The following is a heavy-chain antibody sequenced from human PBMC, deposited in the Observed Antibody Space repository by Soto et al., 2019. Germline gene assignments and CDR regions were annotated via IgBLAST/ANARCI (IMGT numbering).Heavy chain of an antibody. CDR1: GGIFSNFA. CDR3: ARVGLGAYDY. D-gene: IGHD6-19*01. V-gene: IGHV1-69*01. CDR2: IIPTLGTP. Sequence: QVQLVQSGAEVKKPGSSVKVSCKASGGIFSNFAFNWMRQAPGQGLEWMGGIIPTLGTPHYAQKFLGRVTITADESTRTVFMEMSSLTVEYTAVYYCARVGLGAYDYWGQGTLVIVSS. J-gene: IGHJ4*02.